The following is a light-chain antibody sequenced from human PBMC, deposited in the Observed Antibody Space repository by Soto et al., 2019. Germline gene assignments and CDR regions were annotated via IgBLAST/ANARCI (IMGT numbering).Light chain of an antibody. Sequence: QSVLTQPPSASGSPGQSVAISCTGTSSDIGDYNYVSWYHQHPGKAPKLMIYEVNRRPSGVPDRFSGSKSGNTASLTVSGLQAEDEAEYYCSSYGGRNNIVFGTGTKLTVL. CDR2: EVN. J-gene: IGLJ1*01. CDR1: SSDIGDYNY. V-gene: IGLV2-8*01. CDR3: SSYGGRNNIV.